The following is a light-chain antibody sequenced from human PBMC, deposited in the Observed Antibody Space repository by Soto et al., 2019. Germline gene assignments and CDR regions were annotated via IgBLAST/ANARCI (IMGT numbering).Light chain of an antibody. J-gene: IGKJ4*01. Sequence: DIQMTQSPSSVSASVGDRVTITCRASQGGSTWLAWYQQKPGKATNLLIYTASSLHSGVPSRCSGSGSGTDFTLTLSSLQLEDFAIYCCQQTTTVPLTFGGWTKVAI. CDR1: QGGSTW. CDR3: QQTTTVPLT. V-gene: IGKV1D-12*01. CDR2: TAS.